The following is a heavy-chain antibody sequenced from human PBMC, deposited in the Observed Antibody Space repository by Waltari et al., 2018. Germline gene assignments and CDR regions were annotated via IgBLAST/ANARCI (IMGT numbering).Heavy chain of an antibody. CDR3: ARMDSGTYTAHFEW. Sequence: EVQLVESGGGLVKPGGSLRLSCAASGFTFSNAWMSWVRQAPGQGLEWVAGISGGGGVTYYVDSVKGRFTVSRDNPNNKVYLQMNSLGVEDSAMYYCARMDSGTYTAHFEWWGQGTLVTVSS. D-gene: IGHD1-26*01. J-gene: IGHJ4*02. CDR2: ISGGGGVT. V-gene: IGHV3-23*04. CDR1: GFTFSNAW.